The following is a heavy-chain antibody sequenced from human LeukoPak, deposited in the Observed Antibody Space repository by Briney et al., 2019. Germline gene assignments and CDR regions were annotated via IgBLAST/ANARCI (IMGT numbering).Heavy chain of an antibody. J-gene: IGHJ4*02. CDR1: GFTFSSYE. D-gene: IGHD4-17*01. Sequence: PGGSLRLSCAASGFTFSSYEMNWVRQAPGKGLEWVSYISSSGSTIYYADSVKGRFTISRDNARNSPYLQMNSLRAEDTAVYYCAREDDYGDYWDYWGQGTLVTVSS. CDR3: AREDDYGDYWDY. CDR2: ISSSGSTI. V-gene: IGHV3-48*03.